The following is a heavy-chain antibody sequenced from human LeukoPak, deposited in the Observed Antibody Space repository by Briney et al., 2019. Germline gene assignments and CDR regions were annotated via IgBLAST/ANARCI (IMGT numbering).Heavy chain of an antibody. J-gene: IGHJ6*03. CDR3: ARVRIPGGYYYYMDV. D-gene: IGHD2-8*02. CDR1: GFTFSSYS. V-gene: IGHV3-48*01. CDR2: ISSSSSTI. Sequence: GGSLRLSCAASGFTFSSYSMNWVRQAPGKGLEWVSYISSSSSTIYYADSVKGRFTISRDNAKNSLYLQMNSLRAEDTAVYYCARVRIPGGYYYYMDVWGKGTTVTVSS.